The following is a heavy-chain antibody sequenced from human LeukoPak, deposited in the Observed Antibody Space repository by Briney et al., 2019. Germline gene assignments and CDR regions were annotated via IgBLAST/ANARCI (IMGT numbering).Heavy chain of an antibody. J-gene: IGHJ6*03. D-gene: IGHD2-15*01. V-gene: IGHV4-39*07. Sequence: SETLSLTCTVSGGSISSSSYYWGWLRQPPGKGLEWLGSIYYSGSTYYNPSLKSRVTISVDTSKNQFSLKLSSVTAADTAVYYCARRISDYMDVWGKGTTVTVSS. CDR3: ARRISDYMDV. CDR2: IYYSGST. CDR1: GGSISSSSYY.